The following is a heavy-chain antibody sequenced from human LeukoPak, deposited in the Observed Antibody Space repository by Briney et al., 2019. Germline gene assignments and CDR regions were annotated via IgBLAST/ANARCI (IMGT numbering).Heavy chain of an antibody. J-gene: IGHJ4*02. Sequence: GGSLRLSCAASGFTFSDYYMSWLRQAPGKGLEWVSYISSSGRTIYYADSVKGRFTISRDNAKNSLYLQMNSLRAEDTAVYYCARVWREYYYDSSGYYDYWGQGTLVTVSS. V-gene: IGHV3-11*01. CDR1: GFTFSDYY. CDR2: ISSSGRTI. D-gene: IGHD3-22*01. CDR3: ARVWREYYYDSSGYYDY.